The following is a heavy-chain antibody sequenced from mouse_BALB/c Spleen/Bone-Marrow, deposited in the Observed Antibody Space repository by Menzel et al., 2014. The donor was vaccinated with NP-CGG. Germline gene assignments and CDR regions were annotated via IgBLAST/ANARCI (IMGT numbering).Heavy chain of an antibody. CDR2: IFPGDSTT. CDR3: GRSRRRDLYCDV. V-gene: IGHV1-85*01. J-gene: IGHJ1*01. D-gene: IGHD1-2*01. Sequence: QVQLQQSGVELVKPGASVKLSCKASGNTFTSYDINWVRQRPEQGLEWIGWIFPGDSTTKYNEKFKGKATLSTDKSSSTVHMQLSRLTSEDSAVYFCGRSRRRDLYCDVWGAGTTVTISS. CDR1: GNTFTSYD.